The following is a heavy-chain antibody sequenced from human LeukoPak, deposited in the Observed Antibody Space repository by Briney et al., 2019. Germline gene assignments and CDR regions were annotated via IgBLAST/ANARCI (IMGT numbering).Heavy chain of an antibody. J-gene: IGHJ6*03. CDR3: ARVGNDAYYMDV. CDR2: ISAYNGNT. Sequence: ASVKVSCKASGYTFTSYGISWVRQAPGQGLEWMGWISAYNGNTNYAQKFQGRVTITTDESTSTAYMELSSLRSEDTAVYYCARVGNDAYYMDVWGKGTTVTVSS. CDR1: GYTFTSYG. V-gene: IGHV1-18*01. D-gene: IGHD1-1*01.